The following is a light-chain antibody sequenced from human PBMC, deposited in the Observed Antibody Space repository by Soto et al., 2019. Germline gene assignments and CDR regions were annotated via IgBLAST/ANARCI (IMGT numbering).Light chain of an antibody. CDR1: QDIGNY. Sequence: DIQMTQSPSSLSASVGDRVTITCQASQDIGNYLNWYQHKPGKAPKLLLYDASTLHTGVPSRFSGSVFRTHFPLPICSVQPGDIATYYGQQYDNLPRTVGQGPKLDVK. J-gene: IGKJ2*02. CDR2: DAS. V-gene: IGKV1-33*01. CDR3: QQYDNLPRT.